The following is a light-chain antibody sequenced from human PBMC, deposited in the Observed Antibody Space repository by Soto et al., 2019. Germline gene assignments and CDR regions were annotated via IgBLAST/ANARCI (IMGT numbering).Light chain of an antibody. CDR2: EVS. Sequence: QSVLTQPASVSGSPGQSITISCTGTSSDVGGYNYDSWYQQHPGKAPKLMIYEVSNRPSGVSNRFSGSKSGNTASLTISGLQAEDEADYYCSSYTSSSRVFGTGTKLTVL. J-gene: IGLJ1*01. CDR1: SSDVGGYNY. CDR3: SSYTSSSRV. V-gene: IGLV2-14*01.